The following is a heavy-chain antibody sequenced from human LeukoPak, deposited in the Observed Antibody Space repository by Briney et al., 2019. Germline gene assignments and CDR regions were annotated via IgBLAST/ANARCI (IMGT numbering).Heavy chain of an antibody. CDR1: GGSISSYY. CDR3: ARYNYDYVWGSYRSYYYYYMDV. J-gene: IGHJ6*03. D-gene: IGHD3-16*02. V-gene: IGHV4-59*01. Sequence: SETLSLTCTVSGGSISSYYWSWIRQPPGKGLEWIGYIYYSGSTNYNPSLKSRVTISVDTSKNQFSLKLSSVTAADTAVYYCARYNYDYVWGSYRSYYYYYMDVWGKGTTVTISS. CDR2: IYYSGST.